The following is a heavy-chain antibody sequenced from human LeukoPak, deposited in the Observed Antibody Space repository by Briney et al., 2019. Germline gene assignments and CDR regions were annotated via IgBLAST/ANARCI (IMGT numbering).Heavy chain of an antibody. CDR3: AKEESVAVAGSRAMDV. V-gene: IGHV1-69*05. CDR1: GGTFSSYA. CDR2: IIPIFGTA. J-gene: IGHJ6*03. Sequence: GASVKVSCKASGGTFSSYAISWVRQTPGQGLEWMGGIIPIFGTANYAQKFQGRVTITTDESTSTAYMELSSLRSEDTAVYYCAKEESVAVAGSRAMDVWGKGTTVTVSS. D-gene: IGHD6-19*01.